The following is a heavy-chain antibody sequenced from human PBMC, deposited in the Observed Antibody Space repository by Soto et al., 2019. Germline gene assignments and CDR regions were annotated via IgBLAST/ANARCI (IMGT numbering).Heavy chain of an antibody. J-gene: IGHJ6*02. D-gene: IGHD6-19*01. V-gene: IGHV1-18*01. CDR2: ISAEDGNT. CDR3: ARGPIAVAGTDYYYGMDV. Sequence: ASVKVSCKASGYTLTELSMHWVRQAPGKGLEWMGRISAEDGNTNYAQKLQGRVTMTTDTSTSTAYMELRSLRSDDTAVYYCARGPIAVAGTDYYYGMDVWGQGTTVTVSS. CDR1: GYTLTELS.